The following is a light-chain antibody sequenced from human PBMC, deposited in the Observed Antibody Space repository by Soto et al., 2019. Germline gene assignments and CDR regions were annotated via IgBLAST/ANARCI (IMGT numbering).Light chain of an antibody. CDR1: GSNIGNNY. Sequence: QSALTQPPSLSAAPGQTVTISCSGSGSNIGNNYVSWYQQFPGTAPRLLIFENDQRPSGIPDRFSGSKSGTSATLGITGLQTGDEADYYCRTWDINLSAVIFGGGTKLTVL. V-gene: IGLV1-51*02. J-gene: IGLJ2*01. CDR2: END. CDR3: RTWDINLSAVI.